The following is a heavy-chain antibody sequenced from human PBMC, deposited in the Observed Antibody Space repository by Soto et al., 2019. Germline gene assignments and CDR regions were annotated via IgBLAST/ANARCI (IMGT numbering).Heavy chain of an antibody. D-gene: IGHD1-26*01. Sequence: EVQLVESGGGLVKPGGSLRLSCAASGFTFSSYSMNWVRQAPGKGLEWDSSISSSSSYIYYADSVKGRFTISRDNAKNSLYLQMNSLRAEDTAVYYCARDYLEVGATLDWYLDLWGRGTLVTVSS. CDR3: ARDYLEVGATLDWYLDL. CDR1: GFTFSSYS. J-gene: IGHJ2*01. V-gene: IGHV3-21*01. CDR2: ISSSSSYI.